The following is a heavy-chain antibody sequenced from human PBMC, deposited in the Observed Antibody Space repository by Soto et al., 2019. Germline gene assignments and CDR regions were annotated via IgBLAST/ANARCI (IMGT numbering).Heavy chain of an antibody. CDR2: IIPIFGTA. D-gene: IGHD3-3*01. CDR3: ASGAIFGVVNPYYYGMDV. J-gene: IGHJ6*02. CDR1: GGTFSIYA. Sequence: SVKVPCKASGGTFSIYAISCVLQSPLQWLEWMGGIIPIFGTANYAQKFQGRVTITADKSTSTAYMELSSLRSEDTAVYYCASGAIFGVVNPYYYGMDVWGQGTTVTVSS. V-gene: IGHV1-69*06.